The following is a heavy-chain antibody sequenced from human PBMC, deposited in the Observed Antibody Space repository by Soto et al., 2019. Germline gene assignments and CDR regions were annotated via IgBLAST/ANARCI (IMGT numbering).Heavy chain of an antibody. Sequence: QVQLVQSGAEVKKPGSSVKGSCKAPGGTFSSYAISWVRQAPGEGLEWMGGIIPIFGTANYAQKFQGRVTITADESTSTGYMELSSLRSEDTAVYYCARSQGGSSSLDIYCYYYYGMDVWGQGTTVTVSS. CDR3: ARSQGGSSSLDIYCYYYYGMDV. CDR2: IIPIFGTA. J-gene: IGHJ6*02. D-gene: IGHD2-15*01. V-gene: IGHV1-69*01. CDR1: GGTFSSYA.